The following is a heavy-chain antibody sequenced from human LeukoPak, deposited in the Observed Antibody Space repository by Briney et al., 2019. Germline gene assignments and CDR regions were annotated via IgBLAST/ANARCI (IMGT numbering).Heavy chain of an antibody. Sequence: ASVKVSCKASGYTFTDYYMHWVRQAPGQGLEWMGWINPNSGGTKYAQKFQGRVTMNRDTSISTAYMELSRLRSDDTAVYYCARNRRADYSAWFDPWGQGTLVTVSS. V-gene: IGHV1-2*02. D-gene: IGHD2-15*01. CDR3: ARNRRADYSAWFDP. CDR1: GYTFTDYY. CDR2: INPNSGGT. J-gene: IGHJ5*02.